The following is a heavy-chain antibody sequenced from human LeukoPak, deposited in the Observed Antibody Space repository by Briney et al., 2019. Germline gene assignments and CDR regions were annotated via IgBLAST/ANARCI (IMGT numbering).Heavy chain of an antibody. D-gene: IGHD1-26*01. CDR3: ARGSRVRYSGSYDGEFDI. CDR1: GGTFSSYA. V-gene: IGHV1-69*13. CDR2: IIPIFGTA. Sequence: AASVKVSCKASGGTFSSYAISWVRQAPGQGLEWMGGIIPIFGTANYAQKFQGRVTITADESTSTAYMELSSLRSEDTAVYYCARGSRVRYSGSYDGEFDIWGQGTMVTVSS. J-gene: IGHJ3*02.